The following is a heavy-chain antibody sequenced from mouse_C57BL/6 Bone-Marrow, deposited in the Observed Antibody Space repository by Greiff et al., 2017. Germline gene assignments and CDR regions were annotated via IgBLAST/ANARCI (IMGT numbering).Heavy chain of an antibody. CDR3: AREGIYYGNSYWYFDV. CDR2: ISYDGSN. Sequence: EVHLVESGPGLVKPSQSLSLTCSVTGYSITSGYYWNWIRQFPGNKLEWMGYISYDGSNNYNPSLKNRISITRDPSKNQFFLKLNSVTTEDTATYYCAREGIYYGNSYWYFDVWGTGTTVTVSS. V-gene: IGHV3-6*01. J-gene: IGHJ1*03. CDR1: GYSITSGYY. D-gene: IGHD2-1*01.